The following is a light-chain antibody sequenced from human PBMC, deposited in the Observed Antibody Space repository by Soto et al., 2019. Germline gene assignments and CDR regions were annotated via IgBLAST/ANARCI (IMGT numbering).Light chain of an antibody. Sequence: DIQMTQSPSSLSASVGDTVTITCRASQGILDYLAWYQQRPGKVPKLLNYAASTLQTGVPSRFSGSGAGTDFTLTISSLQPEDVATYYCQKYDTAPQTFGQGTRVEI. V-gene: IGKV1-27*01. J-gene: IGKJ1*01. CDR2: AAS. CDR1: QGILDY. CDR3: QKYDTAPQT.